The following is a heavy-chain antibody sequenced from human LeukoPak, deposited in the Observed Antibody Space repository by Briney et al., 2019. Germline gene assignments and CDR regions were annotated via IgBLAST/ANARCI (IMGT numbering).Heavy chain of an antibody. D-gene: IGHD6-19*01. CDR3: ARIYASGGGFDY. CDR2: INSDGSST. Sequence: PGGSLRLSCVDSGSTFSRYWMHWVRQAPGKGLVWVSRINSDGSSTTYADSVKGRFTISRDNAKNTLYLQMNSLRAEDTAVYYCARIYASGGGFDYWGQGTLVTVSS. CDR1: GSTFSRYW. V-gene: IGHV3-74*01. J-gene: IGHJ4*02.